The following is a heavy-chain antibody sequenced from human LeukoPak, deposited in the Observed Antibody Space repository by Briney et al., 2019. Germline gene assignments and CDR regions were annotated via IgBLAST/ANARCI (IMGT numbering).Heavy chain of an antibody. V-gene: IGHV1-18*01. Sequence: GASVKVSCKASGYTFNSYGISWVRQAPGQGLEWMGWISAYNGNTNYAQKLQGRVTMTTDTTTSTAYMELRSLRSDDTAVYYCSRVGFCSGGSCYLFFDYWGQGTLVTVSS. J-gene: IGHJ4*02. D-gene: IGHD2-15*01. CDR3: SRVGFCSGGSCYLFFDY. CDR1: GYTFNSYG. CDR2: ISAYNGNT.